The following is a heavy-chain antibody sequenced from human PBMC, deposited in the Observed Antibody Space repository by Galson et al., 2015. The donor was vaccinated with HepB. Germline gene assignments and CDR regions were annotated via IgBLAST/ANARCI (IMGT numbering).Heavy chain of an antibody. CDR3: AKDHGDTAMVPMRFGY. CDR2: ISGSGGST. V-gene: IGHV3-23*01. J-gene: IGHJ4*02. CDR1: GFTFSSYA. D-gene: IGHD5-18*01. Sequence: SLRLSCAASGFTFSSYAMSWVRRAPGKGLEWVSAISGSGGSTYYADSVKGRFTISRDNSKNTLYLQMNSLRAEDTAVYYCAKDHGDTAMVPMRFGYWGQGTLVTVSS.